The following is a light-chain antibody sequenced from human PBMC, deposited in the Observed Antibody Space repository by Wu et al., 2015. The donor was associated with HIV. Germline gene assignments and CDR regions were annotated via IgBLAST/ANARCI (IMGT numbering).Light chain of an antibody. CDR3: QQYGRSLPYT. CDR1: RTVSSDY. V-gene: IGKV3-20*01. J-gene: IGKJ2*01. Sequence: EIVLTQSPDTLSLSPGERATLSCRASRTVSSDYVAWYQHKAGQPPRLLIYGASTRATGIPDRFSGSGSGADFTLTISKLEPDDVAVYYCQQYGRSLPYTFGQGTKLE. CDR2: GAS.